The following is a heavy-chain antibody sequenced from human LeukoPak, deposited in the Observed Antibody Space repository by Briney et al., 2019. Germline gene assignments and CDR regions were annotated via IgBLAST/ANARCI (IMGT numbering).Heavy chain of an antibody. Sequence: GGSLRLSCAASGFTFSSYGMHWVRQAPGKGLEWVAFIRYDGSNKYYADSVKGRFTISRDNSKNTLYLQMNSLRAEDTAVYYCAKSYYDFWSGQDHFDYWGQGTLVTVSS. CDR1: GFTFSSYG. V-gene: IGHV3-30*02. CDR3: AKSYYDFWSGQDHFDY. J-gene: IGHJ4*02. CDR2: IRYDGSNK. D-gene: IGHD3-3*01.